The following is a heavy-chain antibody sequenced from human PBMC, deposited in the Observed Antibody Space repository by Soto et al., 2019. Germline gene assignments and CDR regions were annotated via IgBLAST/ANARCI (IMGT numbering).Heavy chain of an antibody. V-gene: IGHV4-34*01. CDR1: GLSFSGYY. CDR3: ARDKITGLFDY. D-gene: IGHD1-1*01. Sequence: SDTLSLTYAVYGLSFSGYYWTWIRRPPGTGLEWIGEINHSGSTNYNPSLKSRVTISVDTSKNQFSLKLTSVTAADTAVYYCARDKITGLFDYWGQGTLVTVS. CDR2: INHSGST. J-gene: IGHJ4*02.